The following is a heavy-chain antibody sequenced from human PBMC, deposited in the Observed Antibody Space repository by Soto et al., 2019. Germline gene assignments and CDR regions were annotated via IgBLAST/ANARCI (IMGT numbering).Heavy chain of an antibody. V-gene: IGHV5-10-1*01. CDR2: IDPSDSYT. Sequence: GESLKISCKGSGYSFTSYWISWVRQMPGKGLEWMGRIDPSDSYTNYSPSFQGHVTISADKSISTAYLQWSSLKASDTAMYYCARRRYVWGSYRHTPYYYYGMDVWGQGPTVTVSS. J-gene: IGHJ6*02. D-gene: IGHD3-16*02. CDR3: ARRRYVWGSYRHTPYYYYGMDV. CDR1: GYSFTSYW.